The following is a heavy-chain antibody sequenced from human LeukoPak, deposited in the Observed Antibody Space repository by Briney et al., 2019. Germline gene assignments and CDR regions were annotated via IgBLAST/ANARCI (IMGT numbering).Heavy chain of an antibody. V-gene: IGHV3-23*01. CDR2: ISGSGGST. Sequence: GGSLRLSCAASGFTFSSYAMSWVRQAPGKGLEWVSAISGSGGSTYYADSVKGRFTISRDSSKNTLYLQMNSLRAEDTAVYYCAKDPLGYSYGYGYYFDYWGQGTLVTVSS. D-gene: IGHD5-18*01. CDR3: AKDPLGYSYGYGYYFDY. CDR1: GFTFSSYA. J-gene: IGHJ4*02.